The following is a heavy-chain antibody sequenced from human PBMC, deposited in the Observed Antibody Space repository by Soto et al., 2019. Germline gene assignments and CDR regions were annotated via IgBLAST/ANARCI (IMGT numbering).Heavy chain of an antibody. Sequence: PSETPSLTCTVSGGSISSYYWSWIRQPAGKGLEWIGRIYTSGSTNYNPSLKSRVTMSVDTSKNQFSLKLSSVTAADTAVYYCASSYYYDSSGPNWFDPWGQGTLVTVSS. CDR2: IYTSGST. CDR3: ASSYYYDSSGPNWFDP. J-gene: IGHJ5*02. D-gene: IGHD3-22*01. V-gene: IGHV4-4*07. CDR1: GGSISSYY.